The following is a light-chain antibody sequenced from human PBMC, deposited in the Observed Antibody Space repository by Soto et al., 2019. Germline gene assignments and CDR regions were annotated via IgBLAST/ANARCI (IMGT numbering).Light chain of an antibody. V-gene: IGKV1-27*01. CDR3: QKYNSAPPLT. J-gene: IGKJ4*01. Sequence: DIQMTQSPSSLSPSVGDRVTITCRASQDISNYLAWYQQKPGKVPKLLIYAASTLQSGVPSRFSGSGSGTDFTLTISSLQPEDVATYYCQKYNSAPPLTFGGGTKVEIK. CDR2: AAS. CDR1: QDISNY.